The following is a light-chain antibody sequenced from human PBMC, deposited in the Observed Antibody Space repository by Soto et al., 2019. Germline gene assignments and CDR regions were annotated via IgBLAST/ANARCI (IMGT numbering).Light chain of an antibody. J-gene: IGKJ5*01. V-gene: IGKV1D-12*01. CDR3: QQDKSFPIT. CDR1: QGISS. CDR2: GAS. Sequence: DIQMTQSPSALSAFVGDRVTLSCRASQGISSIAWYQHIPGKAPRLLIFGASSRHTGIPARFSGSGSGTDFTLTISSLQPEDFAAYYCQQDKSFPITFGQGTRLEIK.